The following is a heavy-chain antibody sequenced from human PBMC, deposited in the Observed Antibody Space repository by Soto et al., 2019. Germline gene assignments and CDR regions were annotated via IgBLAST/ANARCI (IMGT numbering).Heavy chain of an antibody. D-gene: IGHD5-12*01. CDR3: ARDGSRDGYNWGVGY. CDR1: GYTFTSYY. Sequence: AASVKVSCKASGYTFTSYYMHWVRQAPGQGLEWMGIINPSGGSTSYAQKFQGRVTMTRDTSTSTVYMELSSLRSEDTAVYYCARDGSRDGYNWGVGYWGQGTLVTVSS. V-gene: IGHV1-46*01. J-gene: IGHJ4*02. CDR2: INPSGGST.